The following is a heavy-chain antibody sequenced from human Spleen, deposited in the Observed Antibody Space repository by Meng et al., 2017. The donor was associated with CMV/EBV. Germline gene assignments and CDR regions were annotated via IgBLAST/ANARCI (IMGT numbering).Heavy chain of an antibody. V-gene: IGHV1-8*01. CDR2: MNPNTGNT. CDR3: ARGGGTVRFLEWLNY. Sequence: ASVKASCKTSGYTFTSYDINWVRQATGQGLEWMGWMNPNTGNTGDAQKFQGRLTMTRDTSTNTAYMELSSLTSEDTAVYFCARGGGTVRFLEWLNYWGQGTLVTVSS. J-gene: IGHJ4*02. D-gene: IGHD3-3*01. CDR1: GYTFTSYD.